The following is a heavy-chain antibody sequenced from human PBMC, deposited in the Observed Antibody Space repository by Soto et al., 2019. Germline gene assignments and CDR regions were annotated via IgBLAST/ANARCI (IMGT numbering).Heavy chain of an antibody. D-gene: IGHD3-9*01. Sequence: QVQLQESGPGLVKPSETLSLTCSVSGDSLTSYYWTWVRQPPGKGLEWIGYIYYTGKTNYNPSLKSRVTISMDLSMNQFSLELRSLTAADTAVYYCARIILTGYYGLEPWGQGTLVIVSA. V-gene: IGHV4-59*01. CDR2: IYYTGKT. J-gene: IGHJ5*02. CDR3: ARIILTGYYGLEP. CDR1: GDSLTSYY.